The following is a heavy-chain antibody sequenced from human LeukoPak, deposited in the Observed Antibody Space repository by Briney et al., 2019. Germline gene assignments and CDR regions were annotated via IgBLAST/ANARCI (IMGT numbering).Heavy chain of an antibody. CDR1: GFTFSSYW. CDR2: INNDGSRT. CDR3: ARVRGESPRWFDP. V-gene: IGHV3-74*01. D-gene: IGHD3-10*01. J-gene: IGHJ5*02. Sequence: PGGCLRLSCAASGFTFSSYWMHWVRQAPGKGLVWVAHINNDGSRTNYADSVKGRFTVSRDNAKNMLYLQMNSLRVEDTAVYYCARVRGESPRWFDPWGQGTLVTVSS.